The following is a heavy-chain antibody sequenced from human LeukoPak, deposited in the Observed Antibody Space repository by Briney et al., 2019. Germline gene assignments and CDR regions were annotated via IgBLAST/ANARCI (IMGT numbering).Heavy chain of an antibody. CDR3: AREGIAAAGQYIIDY. V-gene: IGHV1-2*06. CDR2: IIPNSGGT. CDR1: GYTFTGYY. J-gene: IGHJ4*02. Sequence: ASVKVSCKASGYTFTGYYMHWVRQAPGQGLEWMGRIIPNSGGTNYAQKFQGGVTITRDTSISTAYMELSRLRSDDTAVYYCAREGIAAAGQYIIDYWGQGTLVTVSS. D-gene: IGHD6-13*01.